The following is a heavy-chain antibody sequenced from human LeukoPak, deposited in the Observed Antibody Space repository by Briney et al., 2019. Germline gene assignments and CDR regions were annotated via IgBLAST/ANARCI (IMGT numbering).Heavy chain of an antibody. D-gene: IGHD5-24*01. CDR2: INPSGGST. CDR3: AREDGGSYFAY. J-gene: IGHJ4*02. V-gene: IGHV1-46*01. CDR1: GYTFTSYY. Sequence: ASVKVSCKASGYTFTSYYMHWVRQAPGQGLEWMGIINPSGGSTSYAQKFQGRVTMTSDTPTSTVYMELSSLRSEDTAVYYCAREDGGSYFAYWGQGTLVTVSS.